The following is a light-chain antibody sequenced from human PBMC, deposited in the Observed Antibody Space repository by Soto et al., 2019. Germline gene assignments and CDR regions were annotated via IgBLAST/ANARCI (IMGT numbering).Light chain of an antibody. CDR3: MQATQPYT. CDR1: QSLVHSDGNTY. J-gene: IGKJ2*01. CDR2: MIS. Sequence: DFVMTQTPLSSPVTLGQPASISCRSSQSLVHSDGNTYLSWLHQRPGQPPRLLIYMISIRFSGVPDRVSGSGAGTEFTLKISRVEAEDVGVYYCMQATQPYTFGQGTKLEIK. V-gene: IGKV2-24*01.